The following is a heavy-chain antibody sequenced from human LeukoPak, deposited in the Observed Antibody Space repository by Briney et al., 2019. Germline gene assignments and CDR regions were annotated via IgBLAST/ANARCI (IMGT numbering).Heavy chain of an antibody. V-gene: IGHV3-48*03. CDR1: GFTFSSYG. D-gene: IGHD3-10*01. Sequence: GGSLRLSCAASGFTFSSYGMNWVRQAPGKGLEWVSYISSSGSTIYYADSVKGRFTISRDNAKNSLYLQMNSLRAEDTAVYYCARGDATGSGSYYNYYLDYWGQGTLVTVPS. J-gene: IGHJ4*02. CDR2: ISSSGSTI. CDR3: ARGDATGSGSYYNYYLDY.